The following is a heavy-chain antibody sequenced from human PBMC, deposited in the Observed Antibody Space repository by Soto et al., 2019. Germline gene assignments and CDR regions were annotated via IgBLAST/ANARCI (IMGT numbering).Heavy chain of an antibody. V-gene: IGHV1-3*01. CDR2: INAGNSNT. CDR3: ARDAANSYGFTYYYGMDV. Sequence: ASVKVSCKASGYTFTSYAMHWVRQAPGQRLEWMGWINAGNSNTKYSQKFQGRVTITRDTSASTAYMELSSLRSEDTAVYYCARDAANSYGFTYYYGMDVWGQGTTVTVS. D-gene: IGHD5-18*01. J-gene: IGHJ6*02. CDR1: GYTFTSYA.